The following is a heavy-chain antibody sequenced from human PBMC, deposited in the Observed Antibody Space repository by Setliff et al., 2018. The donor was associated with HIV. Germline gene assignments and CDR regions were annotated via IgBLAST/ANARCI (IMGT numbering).Heavy chain of an antibody. CDR1: GFTFNKAW. Sequence: PGGSLRLSCAASGFTFNKAWMNWVRQAPGKGLEWVSYISTSGSTIYYADSVKGRFTISRDNGKKSLYLQMDSLRDEDTAVYYCVNRAWLESWGQGTLVTVS. V-gene: IGHV3-48*02. CDR2: ISTSGSTI. CDR3: VNRAWLES. J-gene: IGHJ4*02.